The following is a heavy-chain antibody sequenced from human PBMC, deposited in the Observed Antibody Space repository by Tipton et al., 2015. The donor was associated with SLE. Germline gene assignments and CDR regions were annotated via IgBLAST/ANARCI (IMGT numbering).Heavy chain of an antibody. CDR3: ARARNYFGSGLNWFDS. CDR1: GVSITSYY. CDR2: IYYSGTT. J-gene: IGHJ5*01. D-gene: IGHD3-10*01. V-gene: IGHV4-59*01. Sequence: TLSLTCTVSGVSITSYYWSWIRQSPGRGLEWIGCIYYSGTTNYNPSLKSRVTISVDTSKNQFSLKLTSVTAADTAVYFCARARNYFGSGLNWFDSWGQGTLVTVSS.